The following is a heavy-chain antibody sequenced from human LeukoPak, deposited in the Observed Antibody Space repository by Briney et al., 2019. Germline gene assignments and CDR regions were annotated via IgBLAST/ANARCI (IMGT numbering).Heavy chain of an antibody. CDR1: GGTFSSYA. J-gene: IGHJ4*02. D-gene: IGHD3-22*01. CDR2: IIPIFGTA. CDR3: ARDMYDSSGYYYPRFDY. V-gene: IGHV1-69*13. Sequence: SVEVSCKASGGTFSSYAISWVRQAPGQGLEWMGGIIPIFGTANYAQKFQGRVTITADESTSTAYMELSSLRSEDTAVYYCARDMYDSSGYYYPRFDYWGQGTLVTVSS.